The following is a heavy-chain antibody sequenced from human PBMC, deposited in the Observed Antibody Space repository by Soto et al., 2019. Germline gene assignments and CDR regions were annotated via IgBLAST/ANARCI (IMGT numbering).Heavy chain of an antibody. CDR2: ISSSGSTI. J-gene: IGHJ6*02. CDR3: ARDSGFNRTIYGMDV. CDR1: GFTFSSYE. D-gene: IGHD1-1*01. Sequence: GGSLRLSCAASGFTFSSYEMNWVRQAPGKGLEWVSYISSSGSTIYYADSVKGRFTISRDNAKNSLYLQMNSLRAEDTAVYYCARDSGFNRTIYGMDVWGQGTTVTVSS. V-gene: IGHV3-48*03.